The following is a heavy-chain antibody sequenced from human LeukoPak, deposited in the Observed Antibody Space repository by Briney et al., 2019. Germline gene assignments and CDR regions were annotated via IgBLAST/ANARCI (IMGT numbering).Heavy chain of an antibody. CDR1: GDSISSSSYY. D-gene: IGHD6-19*01. CDR3: ARQMPSSGWYRGWFDP. J-gene: IGHJ5*02. V-gene: IGHV4-39*01. CDR2: IYYSGST. Sequence: SETLSLTCTVSGDSISSSSYYWGWIRQPPGKGLEWIGSIYYSGSTYYNPSLKSRVTISVDTSKNQFSLKLSSVTAADTAVYYCARQMPSSGWYRGWFDPWGQGTLVTVSS.